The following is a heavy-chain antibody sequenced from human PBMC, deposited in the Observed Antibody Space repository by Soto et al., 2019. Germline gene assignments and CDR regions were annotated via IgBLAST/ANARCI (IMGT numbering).Heavy chain of an antibody. CDR1: GFTFSSYA. CDR2: ISYDGSNK. J-gene: IGHJ4*02. D-gene: IGHD3-10*01. CDR3: ARDQPVEYGSGSYYPVYYFDY. V-gene: IGHV3-30-3*01. Sequence: GGSLRLSCAASGFTFSSYAMHWVRQAPGKGLEWVAVISYDGSNKYYTDSVKGRFTISRDNSKNTLYLQMNSLRAEDTAVYYCARDQPVEYGSGSYYPVYYFDYWGQGTLVTVSS.